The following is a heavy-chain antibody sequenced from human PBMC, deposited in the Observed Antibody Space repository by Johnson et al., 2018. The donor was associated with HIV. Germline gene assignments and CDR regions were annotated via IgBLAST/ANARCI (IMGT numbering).Heavy chain of an antibody. CDR3: ARSRQVGTPDAFDI. Sequence: MQLVESGGGLVQRGGSLRLSCAASGFTVSSNYMTWVRQAPGKGLEWVSVIYSGGSTYYADSVKGRFTISRDNSKHTLYLQMNSLRADDTAVYYCARSRQVGTPDAFDIWGQGTMVTVSS. V-gene: IGHV3-66*01. CDR1: GFTVSSNY. CDR2: IYSGGST. J-gene: IGHJ3*02. D-gene: IGHD1-14*01.